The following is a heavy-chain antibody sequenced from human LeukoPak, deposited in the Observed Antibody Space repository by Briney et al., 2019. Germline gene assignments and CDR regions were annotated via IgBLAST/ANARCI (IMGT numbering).Heavy chain of an antibody. V-gene: IGHV3-15*01. CDR3: ARSDRPRPTLLAAFDF. J-gene: IGHJ3*01. CDR2: SKSKTDGGTT. Sequence: GGSLRLSCVASGFTFSNVWMSWVRQAPGKGLEWVGRSKSKTDGGTTDYAAPVKGRFTISRDDSKNTLYLQMNSLRPEDTAVYSCARSDRPRPTLLAAFDFWGRGTMVTVSS. CDR1: GFTFSNVW. D-gene: IGHD6-6*01.